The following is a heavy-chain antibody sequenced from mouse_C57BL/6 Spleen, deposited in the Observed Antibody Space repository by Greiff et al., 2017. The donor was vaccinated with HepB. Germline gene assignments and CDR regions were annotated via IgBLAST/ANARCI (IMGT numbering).Heavy chain of an antibody. J-gene: IGHJ2*01. CDR2: INPNNGGT. CDR1: GYTFTDYN. CDR3: ARGGIYSPFDY. Sequence: EVKLQESGPELVKPGASVKMSCKASGYTFTDYNMHWVKQSHGKSLEWIGYINPNNGGTSYNQKFKGKATLTVNKSSSTAYMELRSLTSEDSAVYYCARGGIYSPFDYWGQGTTLTVSS. V-gene: IGHV1-22*01. D-gene: IGHD2-1*01.